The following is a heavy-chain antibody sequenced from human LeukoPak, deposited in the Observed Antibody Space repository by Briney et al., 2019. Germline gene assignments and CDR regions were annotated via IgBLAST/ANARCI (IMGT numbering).Heavy chain of an antibody. CDR2: IYYGGST. V-gene: IGHV4-39*01. CDR3: ARQWLTPYYFDC. D-gene: IGHD6-19*01. Sequence: SETLSLTCTVSGGSISSSTYYWAWIRQPPGKGLEWIGSIYYGGSTYYNPSLKSRVTISVNTSKSHFSLNLSSVTAADTAVYYCARQWLTPYYFDCWGQGTLVTVSS. J-gene: IGHJ4*02. CDR1: GGSISSSTYY.